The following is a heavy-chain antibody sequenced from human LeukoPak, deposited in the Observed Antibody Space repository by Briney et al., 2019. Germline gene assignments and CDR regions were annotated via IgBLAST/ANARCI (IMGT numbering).Heavy chain of an antibody. CDR2: IKSGGTYT. CDR1: GFTFSSYA. V-gene: IGHV3-74*01. CDR3: IRDDGNYGIDY. Sequence: QPGGSLRLSCAASGFTFSSYAMHWVRQAPGKGLVWVSRIKSGGTYTDYMDSVKGRFTISRDNAKNTLFLQMNSLRADDTAVYYCIRDDGNYGIDYWGQGTLVTVSS. J-gene: IGHJ4*02. D-gene: IGHD1-7*01.